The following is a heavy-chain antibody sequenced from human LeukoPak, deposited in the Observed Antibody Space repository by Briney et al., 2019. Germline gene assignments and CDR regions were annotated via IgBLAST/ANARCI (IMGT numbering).Heavy chain of an antibody. D-gene: IGHD3-10*01. Sequence: GGSLRLSCAASGFTFSSYAMSWVRQAPGKGLEWVSAISGSGGSTYYADSVKGRFTISRDNSKNTLYLQMNSLRAEDTAVYYCAKDRTYYYGSGSLGTDYWGQGTLVTLSS. CDR2: ISGSGGST. CDR3: AKDRTYYYGSGSLGTDY. J-gene: IGHJ4*02. V-gene: IGHV3-23*01. CDR1: GFTFSSYA.